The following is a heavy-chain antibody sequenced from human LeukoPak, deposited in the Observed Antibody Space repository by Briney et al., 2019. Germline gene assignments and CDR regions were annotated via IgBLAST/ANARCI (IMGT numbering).Heavy chain of an antibody. D-gene: IGHD3-10*01. CDR3: ARDNGSGTPHPWFDP. J-gene: IGHJ5*02. CDR2: VSGSSNI. Sequence: PGGSLRLSCAASGFTFSSYTMNWVRQAPGKGLEWVSTVSGSSNIHYSDSVKGRFTISRDNVKNTLYLDMNSLRAEDTAVYYCARDNGSGTPHPWFDPWGQGILVSVSS. V-gene: IGHV3-21*06. CDR1: GFTFSSYT.